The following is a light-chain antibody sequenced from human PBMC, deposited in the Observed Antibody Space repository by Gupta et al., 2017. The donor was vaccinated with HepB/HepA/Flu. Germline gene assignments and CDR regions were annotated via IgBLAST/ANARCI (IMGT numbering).Light chain of an antibody. CDR3: QQYDNLLLT. V-gene: IGKV1-33*01. CDR2: DAS. Sequence: DIQMTQSPSSLPASVGDRVTITWQARQDISNYLNWYQQKPGKAPKLLIYDASNLETGAPSRFSGSGSGTDFTFTISSLQPEDIATYYCQQYDNLLLTFGGGTKVEIK. J-gene: IGKJ4*01. CDR1: QDISNY.